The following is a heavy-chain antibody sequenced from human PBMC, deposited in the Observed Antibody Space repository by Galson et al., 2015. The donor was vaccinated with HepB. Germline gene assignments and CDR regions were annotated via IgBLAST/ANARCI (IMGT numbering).Heavy chain of an antibody. CDR3: SSTYYDYVWGSYRFDY. CDR2: IIPILGIA. J-gene: IGHJ4*02. CDR1: GGTFSSYT. D-gene: IGHD3-16*02. V-gene: IGHV1-69*02. Sequence: SVKVSCKASGGTFSSYTISWVRQAPGQGLEWMGRIIPILGIANYAQKFQGRVTITADKSTSTAYMELSSLRSEDTAVYYCSSTYYDYVWGSYRFDYWGQGTLVTVSS.